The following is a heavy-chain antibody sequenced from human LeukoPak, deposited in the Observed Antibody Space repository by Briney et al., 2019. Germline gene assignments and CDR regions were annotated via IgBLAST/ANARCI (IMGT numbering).Heavy chain of an antibody. J-gene: IGHJ4*02. CDR3: ASRHYSGGNCYAGPLDF. CDR1: AFSDKSNY. V-gene: IGHV3-53*01. CDR2: SYSGGST. Sequence: GGSLRLSCVASAFSDKSNYMSWVRQAPGKGLEWVSVSYSGGSTYYEDSVKGRFTVSSDVSKNTLYLQMNNLRGEDTAVYYCASRHYSGGNCYAGPLDFWGQGIQVTVSS. D-gene: IGHD2-21*01.